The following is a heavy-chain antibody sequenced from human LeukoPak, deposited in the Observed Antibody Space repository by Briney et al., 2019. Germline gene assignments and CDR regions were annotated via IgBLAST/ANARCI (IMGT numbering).Heavy chain of an antibody. Sequence: SVKVSRKASGGTFGSYAISWVRQAPGQGLEWMGGIIPIFGTANYAQKFQGRVTITADESTSTAYMELSSLRSEDTAVYYCATPRGDYYDSSGYYYEGLRAFDIWGQGTMVTVSS. CDR3: ATPRGDYYDSSGYYYEGLRAFDI. J-gene: IGHJ3*02. V-gene: IGHV1-69*13. CDR2: IIPIFGTA. CDR1: GGTFGSYA. D-gene: IGHD3-22*01.